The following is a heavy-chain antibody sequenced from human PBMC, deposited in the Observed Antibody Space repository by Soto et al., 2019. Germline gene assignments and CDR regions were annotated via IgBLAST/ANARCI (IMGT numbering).Heavy chain of an antibody. V-gene: IGHV3-73*01. CDR3: VGDSRPSAY. D-gene: IGHD2-21*02. Sequence: EVQLLESGGGLVQPGGSLKLSCAASGFSFSDSAVHWVRQASGKGLEWVGSIRSKPKSAATEYGGSVKGRFTISRDDTKKMADLPISSLKIDDTAVYYCVGDSRPSAYWGQGTVVTVSS. CDR2: IRSKPKSAAT. CDR1: GFSFSDSA. J-gene: IGHJ4*02.